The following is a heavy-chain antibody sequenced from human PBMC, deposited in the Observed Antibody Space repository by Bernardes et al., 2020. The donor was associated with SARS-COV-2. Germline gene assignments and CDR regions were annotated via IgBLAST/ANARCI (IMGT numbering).Heavy chain of an antibody. Sequence: SETLSLTCTVSGGSISSNSYYWVWLPQAPGQGLEWFGSWFCGGISYYNPSLKRRVTITADTSSNQFSLILSSVTAADTAVYYCARPVNLVTGYYADAFEMWGPGTMVTVSS. J-gene: IGHJ3*02. CDR3: ARPVNLVTGYYADAFEM. V-gene: IGHV4-39*01. CDR2: WFCGGIS. CDR1: GGSISSNSYY. D-gene: IGHD3-9*01.